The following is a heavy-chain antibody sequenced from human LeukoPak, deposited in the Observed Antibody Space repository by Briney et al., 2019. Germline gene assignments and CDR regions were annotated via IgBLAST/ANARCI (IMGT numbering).Heavy chain of an antibody. CDR1: GDRVSSNSAA. Sequence: SQTLSLTCAISGDRVSSNSAAWNWIRQSPSGGLEWLGRTYYRSKWYNEYALSVKSRITINTDTSKNQFSLHLNSVTPEDTAVYYCAREKLRLGDYWGQGALVTVSS. V-gene: IGHV6-1*01. D-gene: IGHD5-12*01. CDR3: AREKLRLGDY. J-gene: IGHJ4*02. CDR2: TYYRSKWYN.